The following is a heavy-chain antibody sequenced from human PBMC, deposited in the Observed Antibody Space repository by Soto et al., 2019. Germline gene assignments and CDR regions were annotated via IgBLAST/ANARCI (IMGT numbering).Heavy chain of an antibody. J-gene: IGHJ6*02. V-gene: IGHV1-69*01. Sequence: QVQLVQSGAEVKKPGSSVKVSCKASGGTFSSYAISWVRQAPAQGLEWRGGIIPIFGTAHYAQKCQGRVTITADESTSTAYMSLSSLRSEDTAVYYCGRSWYYYYGMDEWGPGPRFPGSS. CDR1: GGTFSSYA. CDR3: GRSWYYYYGMDE. D-gene: IGHD6-13*01. CDR2: IIPIFGTA.